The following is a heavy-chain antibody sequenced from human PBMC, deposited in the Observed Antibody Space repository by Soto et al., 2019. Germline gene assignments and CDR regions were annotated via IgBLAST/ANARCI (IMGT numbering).Heavy chain of an antibody. Sequence: GGSLRLSCAASGLTFSSYWMHWVRQAPGKGLVWVSRINSDGSSTSYAESVKGRFTISRDNAKNTLYLQMNSLRAEDTAVYYCARDERDYGSGSYYTLNAFDIWGQGTMVTVSS. CDR1: GLTFSSYW. D-gene: IGHD3-10*01. CDR2: INSDGSST. J-gene: IGHJ3*02. CDR3: ARDERDYGSGSYYTLNAFDI. V-gene: IGHV3-74*01.